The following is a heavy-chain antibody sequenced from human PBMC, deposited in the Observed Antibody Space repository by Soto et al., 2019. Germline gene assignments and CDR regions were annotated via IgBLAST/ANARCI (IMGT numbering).Heavy chain of an antibody. CDR1: GYTFLSYG. J-gene: IGHJ4*02. D-gene: IGHD1-1*01. V-gene: IGHV1-18*01. Sequence: QVQLVQSGVEAKEPGASVKVSCQTSGYTFLSYGISWVRQAPGQGLEWMGWIGPHNGNTDYAQKFQGRLTVTTETSTSSAYMELRSLRSDDTAIYYCARDRSTHDYWGQGTLVTVSS. CDR2: IGPHNGNT. CDR3: ARDRSTHDY.